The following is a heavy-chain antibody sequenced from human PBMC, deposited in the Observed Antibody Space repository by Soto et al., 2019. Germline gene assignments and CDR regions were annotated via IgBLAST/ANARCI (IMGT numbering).Heavy chain of an antibody. J-gene: IGHJ6*02. Sequence: SETLSLTCAVYGGSFSGYYWSWIRQPPGKGLEWIGEINHSGSTNYNPSLKSRVTISVDTSKNQFSLKMSSVTAADTAVYYCARGVYGSGSQYYYGMDVWGQGTTVT. CDR1: GGSFSGYY. V-gene: IGHV4-34*01. D-gene: IGHD3-10*01. CDR2: INHSGST. CDR3: ARGVYGSGSQYYYGMDV.